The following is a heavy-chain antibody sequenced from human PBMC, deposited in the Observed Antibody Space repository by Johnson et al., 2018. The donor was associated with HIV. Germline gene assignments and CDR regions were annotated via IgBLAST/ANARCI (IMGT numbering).Heavy chain of an antibody. J-gene: IGHJ3*02. CDR3: ARSLPGRGSYYAFDI. V-gene: IGHV3-53*01. CDR1: GFTVISNY. Sequence: VQLVESGGGVVQPGKSLRLSCAASGFTVISNYMTWVRQIPGKGLEWVSVIYSGGSTYYADSVKGRLTMSRDNSKNSLYLQMNSLRAEDTAVYYCARSLPGRGSYYAFDIWGQGTMVTVSS. D-gene: IGHD1-26*01. CDR2: IYSGGST.